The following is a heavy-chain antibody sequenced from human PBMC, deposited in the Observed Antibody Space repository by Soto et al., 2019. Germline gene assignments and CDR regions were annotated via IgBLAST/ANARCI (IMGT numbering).Heavy chain of an antibody. D-gene: IGHD5-18*01. V-gene: IGHV1-69*12. J-gene: IGHJ2*01. CDR3: AQTLGLAVSGPGRFDL. Sequence: QFQLVQSGTEVKKPGSSVKVSCKASGCTFSRYAINWVRQAPGHGLEGMGGIPPIFGTTNYAQKFQGRVQITADGSTKTAYEELRRLRSEDTAVYDCAQTLGLAVSGPGRFDLWGRGTLVTVTS. CDR1: GCTFSRYA. CDR2: IPPIFGTT.